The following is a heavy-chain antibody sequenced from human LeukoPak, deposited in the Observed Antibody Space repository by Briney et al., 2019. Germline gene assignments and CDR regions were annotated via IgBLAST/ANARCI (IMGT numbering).Heavy chain of an antibody. CDR1: GGSISSGGYY. Sequence: SQTLSLTCTVSGGSISSGGYYWSWIRQHPGKGLEWIVYIYYSGSTYYNPSLKSRVTISVDTSKNQFSLKLSSVTAADTAVYYCARFRYSSSSSFDYWGQGTLVTVSS. V-gene: IGHV4-31*03. J-gene: IGHJ4*02. CDR2: IYYSGST. CDR3: ARFRYSSSSSFDY. D-gene: IGHD6-6*01.